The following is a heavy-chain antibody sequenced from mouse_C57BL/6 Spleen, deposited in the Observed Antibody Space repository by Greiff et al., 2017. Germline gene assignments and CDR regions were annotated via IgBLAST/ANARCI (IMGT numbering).Heavy chain of an antibody. V-gene: IGHV1-87*01. CDR2: GQGLEWIG. J-gene: IGHJ3*01. D-gene: IGHD2-1*01. CDR3: AEDSAVYYCAWGHGNYRFAY. CDR1: YTFS. Sequence: VQLQQSGPELARPWASVKISCQAFYTFSRMVHFAIRDTNYWLQWVKQRPGQGLEWIGAIYPGIGDTSYIQKFKGKATLTAAKSSSTAYMRLSSLTAEDSAVYYCAWGHGNYRFAYWGQGTLVTVSA.